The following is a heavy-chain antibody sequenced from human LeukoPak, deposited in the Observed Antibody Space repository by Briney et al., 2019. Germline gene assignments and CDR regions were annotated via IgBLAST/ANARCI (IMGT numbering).Heavy chain of an antibody. Sequence: ASVKVSCKASGYTFTGYYMHWVRQAPGQGLEWMGWIIPNSGGTNYAQKFQGRVTMTRDTSISTAYMELSRLRSDDTAVYYCVRFPVVVVDNWFDPWGQGTLVTVSS. D-gene: IGHD3-22*01. CDR2: IIPNSGGT. CDR1: GYTFTGYY. J-gene: IGHJ5*02. CDR3: VRFPVVVVDNWFDP. V-gene: IGHV1-2*02.